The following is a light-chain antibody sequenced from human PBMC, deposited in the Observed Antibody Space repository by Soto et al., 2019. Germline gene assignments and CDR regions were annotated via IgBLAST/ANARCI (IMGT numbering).Light chain of an antibody. CDR1: RSDIGGSSY. J-gene: IGLJ2*01. CDR2: DVS. Sequence: QSALTQPAAVSGSPGQSITISCTGTRSDIGGSSYVSWYQHHPGTAPRLVLYDVSSRPSGVSARFSGSRSGNTASLTISGLQAEDEADYYCTSYARSDSLLFGGGTKLTVL. V-gene: IGLV2-14*01. CDR3: TSYARSDSLL.